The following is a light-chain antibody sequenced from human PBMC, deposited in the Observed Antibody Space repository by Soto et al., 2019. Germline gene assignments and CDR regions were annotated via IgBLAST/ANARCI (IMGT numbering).Light chain of an antibody. Sequence: EIVMTQSPGTLSVSPGERATLFCRASQSVRSSLAWYQQKPGQAPRLFILGASTRATGIPDRFSGSGSGTDFTLTISRLEPADFAVYYCQYYGTSPKPFGQGTKVDIK. V-gene: IGKV3-20*01. CDR1: QSVRSS. CDR2: GAS. J-gene: IGKJ1*01. CDR3: QYYGTSPKP.